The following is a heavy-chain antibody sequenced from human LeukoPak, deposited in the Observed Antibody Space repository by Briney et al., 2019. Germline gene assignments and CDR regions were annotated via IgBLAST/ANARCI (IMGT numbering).Heavy chain of an antibody. V-gene: IGHV3-23*01. Sequence: GGSLRLSCAASGFTFSSYAMSWVRQAPGKGLEWVSAISGSGGSTYYADSVKGRRTISRDNSKNTLYLQMNSLRAEDTAVYYCAKDPVGVPAATDYWGQGTLVTVSS. J-gene: IGHJ4*02. D-gene: IGHD2-2*01. CDR3: AKDPVGVPAATDY. CDR1: GFTFSSYA. CDR2: ISGSGGST.